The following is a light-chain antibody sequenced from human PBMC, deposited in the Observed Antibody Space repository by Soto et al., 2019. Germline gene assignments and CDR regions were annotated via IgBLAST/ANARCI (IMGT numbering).Light chain of an antibody. V-gene: IGLV2-23*01. CDR3: SSYAGSLV. CDR1: SSDVGSYNL. Sequence: QSALTQPASVSGSPGQSITISCTGTSSDVGSYNLVSWYQQHPGKAPKLMIYEGSKRPSGVSNRFSGSKSGNTASLTISGLQAEDEADYYCSSYAGSLVFGGGTKVTVL. J-gene: IGLJ2*01. CDR2: EGS.